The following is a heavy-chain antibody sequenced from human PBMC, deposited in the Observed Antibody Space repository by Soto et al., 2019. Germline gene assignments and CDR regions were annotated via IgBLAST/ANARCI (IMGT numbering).Heavy chain of an antibody. V-gene: IGHV4-30-4*01. CDR3: ARSNYYDSSGSFEH. Sequence: SETLSLTCTVSGGSISNGNYYWSWIRQPPGKGLEWIGNIYDSGSTYYNPSLKSRVTMSVDTSKKQFSLNLSSVTAADTAVYYCARSNYYDSSGSFEHWGQGTLVTVSS. CDR2: IYDSGST. J-gene: IGHJ4*02. CDR1: GGSISNGNYY. D-gene: IGHD3-22*01.